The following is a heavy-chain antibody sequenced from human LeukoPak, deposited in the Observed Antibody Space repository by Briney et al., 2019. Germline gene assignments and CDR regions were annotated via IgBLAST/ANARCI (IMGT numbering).Heavy chain of an antibody. Sequence: GGSLRLSCTASGFRFSDFTMTWVRQAPGKGPEWVSAIGGRGGSTYYADSLGGRFTISRDNSKDMVYLQMNSLKVEDTATYYCGKEGGAWGQGTKVTVSS. V-gene: IGHV3-23*01. CDR1: GFRFSDFT. J-gene: IGHJ5*02. CDR3: GKEGGA. D-gene: IGHD3-16*01. CDR2: IGGRGGST.